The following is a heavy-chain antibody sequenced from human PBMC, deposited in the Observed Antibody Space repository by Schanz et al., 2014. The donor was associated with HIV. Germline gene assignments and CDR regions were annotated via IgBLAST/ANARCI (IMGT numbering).Heavy chain of an antibody. Sequence: EVQLVESGGGLVKPGGSLRLSCAASGFTFSNAWMNWVRQAPGKGLECVSYMSYSSSAMYYADSVKGRFTISRDNSKNTLYLQMNSLRVEDTAVYYCAKNGDYAFYYFDYWGQGTLVTVSP. D-gene: IGHD4-17*01. CDR1: GFTFSNAW. V-gene: IGHV3-48*01. J-gene: IGHJ4*02. CDR2: MSYSSSAM. CDR3: AKNGDYAFYYFDY.